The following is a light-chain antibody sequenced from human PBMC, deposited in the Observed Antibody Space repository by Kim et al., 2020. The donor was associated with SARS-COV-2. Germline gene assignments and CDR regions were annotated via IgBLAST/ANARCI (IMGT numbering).Light chain of an antibody. CDR1: QGISGF. V-gene: IGKV1-9*01. CDR3: LQLNSYPLLFT. J-gene: IGKJ3*01. CDR2: DAS. Sequence: VGDRVTITGRASQGISGFLAWYQQKPGQAPRLLIYDASTLRSGVPSRFSGSGSGTEFTLTISTLQPEDFATYYCLQLNSYPLLFTFGPGTKVDIK.